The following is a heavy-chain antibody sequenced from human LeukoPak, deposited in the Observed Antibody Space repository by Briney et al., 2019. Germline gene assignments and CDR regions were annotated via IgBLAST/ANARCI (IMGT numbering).Heavy chain of an antibody. CDR3: ARQIVAAEDY. D-gene: IGHD6-13*01. J-gene: IGHJ4*02. Sequence: GESLLISCQCSGCSFTSYWISCVRQVPGKGLEWMGRIDPSDSYTNYSPSFQGHVTISPDKSISTAYLQRSSLKASDTAMYYCARQIVAAEDYWGQGTLVTVSS. V-gene: IGHV5-10-1*01. CDR1: GCSFTSYW. CDR2: IDPSDSYT.